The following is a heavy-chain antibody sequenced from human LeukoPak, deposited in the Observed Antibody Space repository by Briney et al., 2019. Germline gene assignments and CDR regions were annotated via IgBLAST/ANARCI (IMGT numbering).Heavy chain of an antibody. V-gene: IGHV4-34*01. Sequence: SETLSLTCAVYGGSFSGYYWSWIRRPPGKGLEWIGEINHSGSTNYNPSLKSRATISVDTSKNQFSLKLSSVTAADTAVYYCARGRRMSDIVVVVAASRGNWFDPWGQGTLVTVSS. CDR3: ARGRRMSDIVVVVAASRGNWFDP. CDR1: GGSFSGYY. J-gene: IGHJ5*02. CDR2: INHSGST. D-gene: IGHD2-15*01.